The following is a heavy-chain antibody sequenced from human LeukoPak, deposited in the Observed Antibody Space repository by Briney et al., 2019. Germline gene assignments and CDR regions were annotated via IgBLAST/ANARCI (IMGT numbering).Heavy chain of an antibody. V-gene: IGHV1-2*02. CDR2: LNPNSGGT. CDR1: GYTFTGYF. D-gene: IGHD6-13*01. Sequence: ASVKVSXKASGYTFTGYFIHWVRQAPGQGLEWMGWLNPNSGGTNYAQKFQGRVTMTRDTSINTAYMELSRLRSDDTAMYYCARDGSSWYNWFDPWGRGTLVTVSS. J-gene: IGHJ5*02. CDR3: ARDGSSWYNWFDP.